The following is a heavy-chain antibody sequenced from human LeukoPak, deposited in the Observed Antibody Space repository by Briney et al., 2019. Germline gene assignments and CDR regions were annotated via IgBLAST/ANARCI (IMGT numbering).Heavy chain of an antibody. CDR2: IYYTGST. J-gene: IGHJ5*02. CDR1: GGSISTYY. CDR3: AKDYSKTSYYGSGTYYRPNWFDP. Sequence: SETLSLTCTVSGGSISTYYWSWIRQPPGKGLEWIGYIYYTGSTNYNPSLKSRVTISVDTSKNQFSLKLSSVTAADTAVYYCAKDYSKTSYYGSGTYYRPNWFDPRGQGTLVTVSS. D-gene: IGHD3-10*01. V-gene: IGHV4-59*01.